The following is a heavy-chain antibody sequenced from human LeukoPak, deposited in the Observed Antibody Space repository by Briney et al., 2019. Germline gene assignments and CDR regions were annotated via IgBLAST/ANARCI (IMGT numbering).Heavy chain of an antibody. V-gene: IGHV4-4*07. CDR1: GGSISSYY. CDR3: ARALDSDFWSGYSHNWFDP. Sequence: PSETLSLTCTVSGGSISSYYWSWIRQPAGKGLEWIGRIYTSGSTNYNPSLKSRLIISVDTSKNQFSLKLSSVTAADTAVYYCARALDSDFWSGYSHNWFDPWGQGTLVTVSS. D-gene: IGHD3-3*01. CDR2: IYTSGST. J-gene: IGHJ5*02.